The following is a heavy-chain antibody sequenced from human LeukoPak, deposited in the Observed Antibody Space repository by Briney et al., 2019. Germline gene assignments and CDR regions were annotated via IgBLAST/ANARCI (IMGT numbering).Heavy chain of an antibody. CDR3: TRQSGTVTPIDY. Sequence: PSETLSLTCAVSSGSLSGYSWGWIRQPPGKGLEWVGEISHSGITNYNASLKSRVTISLNKSEIQFSLMLSSVTASDTAVYYCTRQSGTVTPIDYWSQGTLVTVSP. D-gene: IGHD4-17*01. V-gene: IGHV4-34*01. CDR2: ISHSGIT. J-gene: IGHJ4*02. CDR1: SGSLSGYS.